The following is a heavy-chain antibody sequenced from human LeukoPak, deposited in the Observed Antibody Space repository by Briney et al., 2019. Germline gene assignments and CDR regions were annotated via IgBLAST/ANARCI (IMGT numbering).Heavy chain of an antibody. D-gene: IGHD6-19*01. J-gene: IGHJ4*02. CDR3: ARDGFMAVTAIFDY. Sequence: ASVKVSCKASGYTFTSHGISWVRQAPGQGLEWMGWISAYNGNTNYAQKLQGRVTMTTDTSTSTAYMELRSLRSDDTAVYYCARDGFMAVTAIFDYWGQGTLVTVSS. CDR2: ISAYNGNT. V-gene: IGHV1-18*01. CDR1: GYTFTSHG.